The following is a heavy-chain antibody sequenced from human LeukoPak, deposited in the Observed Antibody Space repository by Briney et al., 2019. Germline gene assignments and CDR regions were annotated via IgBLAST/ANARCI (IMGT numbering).Heavy chain of an antibody. CDR2: IIPIFGTA. D-gene: IGHD3-10*01. J-gene: IGHJ5*02. CDR1: GGTFSSYA. Sequence: SVKVSCKASGGTFSSYAISWVRQAPGQGLEWMGGIIPIFGTANYAQKFQGRVTITADESTSTAYMELSSLRSEDTAVYYCARDLSGATLGGTWGQGTLATVSS. V-gene: IGHV1-69*13. CDR3: ARDLSGATLGGT.